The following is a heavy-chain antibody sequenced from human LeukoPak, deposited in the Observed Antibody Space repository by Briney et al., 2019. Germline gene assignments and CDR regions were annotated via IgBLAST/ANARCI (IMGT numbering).Heavy chain of an antibody. D-gene: IGHD5-18*01. CDR2: IYYSGST. J-gene: IGHJ6*03. CDR1: GGSISSYY. Sequence: ASETLSLTCTVSGGSISSYYWSWIRQPPGKGLEWIGYIYYSGSTNYNPSLKSRVTISVDTSKNQFSLKLSSVTAADTAVYYCARTTEGGYTYDYFYYYYTDVWGKGTTVTISS. V-gene: IGHV4-59*01. CDR3: ARTTEGGYTYDYFYYYYTDV.